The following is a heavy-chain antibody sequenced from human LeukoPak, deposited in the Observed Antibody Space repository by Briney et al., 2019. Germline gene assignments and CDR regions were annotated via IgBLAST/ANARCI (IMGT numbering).Heavy chain of an antibody. CDR2: INPNSGGT. V-gene: IGHV1-2*06. J-gene: IGHJ4*02. D-gene: IGHD2-21*02. CDR3: ARERPVYCGGDCYGDIDY. Sequence: GASVKVSCKASGYTFTCYYMHWVRQAPGQGLEWMGRINPNSGGTNYAQKFQGRVTMTRDTSISTAYMELSRLRSDDTAVYYCARERPVYCGGDCYGDIDYWGQGTLVTVSS. CDR1: GYTFTCYY.